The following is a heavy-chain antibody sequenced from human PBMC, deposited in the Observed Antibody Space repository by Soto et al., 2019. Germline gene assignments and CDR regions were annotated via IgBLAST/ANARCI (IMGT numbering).Heavy chain of an antibody. CDR2: ISGSGGST. J-gene: IGHJ4*02. CDR1: GFTFSSYA. CDR3: AKPITRTDWFGEADLI. Sequence: GGSLRLSCAASGFTFSSYAMSWVRQAPGKGLEWVSAISGSGGSTYYADSVKGRFTISRDNSKNTLYLQMNSLRAEDTAVYYCAKPITRTDWFGEADLIWGQGTLVTVSS. V-gene: IGHV3-23*01. D-gene: IGHD3-10*01.